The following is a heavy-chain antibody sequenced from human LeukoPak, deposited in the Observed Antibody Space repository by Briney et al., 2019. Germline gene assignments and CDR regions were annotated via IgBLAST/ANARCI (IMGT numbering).Heavy chain of an antibody. CDR1: GGSISSSSYY. Sequence: PSETLSLTCTVSGGSISSSSYYWGWIRQPPGKGLEWIGSIYYTGSTDYNPSLKSRVTISVDTSKNQFSLKLSSVTAADTAVYYCARDGYNYGDFDYWGQGTLVTVSS. D-gene: IGHD5-24*01. CDR2: IYYTGST. CDR3: ARDGYNYGDFDY. J-gene: IGHJ4*02. V-gene: IGHV4-39*07.